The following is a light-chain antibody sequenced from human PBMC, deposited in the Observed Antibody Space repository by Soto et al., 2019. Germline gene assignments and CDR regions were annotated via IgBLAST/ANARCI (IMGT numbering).Light chain of an antibody. Sequence: SYELTQPSSVSVSPGQTARITCSGAVLAKKHARWFLHKPGQAPVLLIYKNSERPSGIPERFSGSSSGTTVTLTISGAQVEDEADYYCYSATDTSVVFGGGTKLTVL. CDR3: YSATDTSVV. CDR1: VLAKKH. J-gene: IGLJ2*01. V-gene: IGLV3-27*01. CDR2: KNS.